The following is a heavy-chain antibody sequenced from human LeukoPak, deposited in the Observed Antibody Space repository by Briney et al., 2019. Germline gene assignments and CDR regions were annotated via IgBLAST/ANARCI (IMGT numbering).Heavy chain of an antibody. CDR1: GASINSTNFY. CDR2: ISYTGNT. J-gene: IGHJ5*02. D-gene: IGHD3-10*01. Sequence: PSGTLSLTCSVSGASINSTNFYWSWIRQPPGKGLESIGSISYTGNTYSNPSLNSRVTMSVDTSKNQFSLKLSSVTAADTAVYYCARQGTMTRGGYWLDPWGRGTLVTVSS. CDR3: ARQGTMTRGGYWLDP. V-gene: IGHV4-39*01.